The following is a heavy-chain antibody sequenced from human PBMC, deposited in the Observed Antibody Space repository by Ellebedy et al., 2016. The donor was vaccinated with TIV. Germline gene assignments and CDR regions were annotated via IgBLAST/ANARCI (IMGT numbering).Heavy chain of an antibody. D-gene: IGHD5-18*01. Sequence: GESLKISCVASGFRFSSSAMSWVRQAPGKGLEWVAAISRTGGMTYFADSVKGRFSISRDNSKNTVDLQLNTLIVDDTAIYFCAKEGVYSYGYADYFDFWGPGTLVTVSS. CDR1: GFRFSSSA. CDR3: AKEGVYSYGYADYFDF. V-gene: IGHV3-23*01. CDR2: ISRTGGMT. J-gene: IGHJ4*02.